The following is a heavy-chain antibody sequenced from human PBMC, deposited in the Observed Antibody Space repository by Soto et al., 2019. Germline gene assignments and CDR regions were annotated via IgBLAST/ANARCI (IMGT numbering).Heavy chain of an antibody. CDR3: ARESGYYDSSGYTRRIDY. Sequence: PSETLSLTCTVSGGSICSGDYYWGWIRQPPGKGLEWIGYIYYSGSTYYNPSLKSRVTISVDTSKSQFSLKLSSVTAADTAVYYCARESGYYDSSGYTRRIDYWGQGTLV. V-gene: IGHV4-30-4*01. J-gene: IGHJ4*02. CDR1: GGSICSGDYY. CDR2: IYYSGST. D-gene: IGHD3-22*01.